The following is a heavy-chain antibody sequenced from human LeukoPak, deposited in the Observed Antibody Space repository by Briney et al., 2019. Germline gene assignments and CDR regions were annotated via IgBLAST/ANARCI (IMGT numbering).Heavy chain of an antibody. V-gene: IGHV5-51*01. J-gene: IGHJ5*02. D-gene: IGHD3-10*01. CDR2: IYYDDSET. Sequence: GESLKISCQGGGSTFTNYWIVWVRQLPGKGLEWMGVIYYDDSETQYSPSFQGQVTISVDKSISTVYLRWSALKASDSAIYYCARLGVKIVRGVSLKRSGTHWFDPWGQGTLVTVSS. CDR1: GSTFTNYW. CDR3: ARLGVKIVRGVSLKRSGTHWFDP.